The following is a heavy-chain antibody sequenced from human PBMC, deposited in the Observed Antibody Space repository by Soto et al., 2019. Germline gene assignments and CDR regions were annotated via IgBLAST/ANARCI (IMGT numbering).Heavy chain of an antibody. CDR3: AGCTFVTPFSYYYYCMHV. CDR1: GFTFSSYG. CDR2: IWYDGSNK. V-gene: IGHV3-33*01. Sequence: GGSLRLSCAASGFTFSSYGMHWVRQAPGKGLEWVAVIWYDGSNKYYADSVKGRFTISRDNSKNTLYLQMNSLRAEDTAVYYCAGCTFVTPFSYYYYCMHVCGPATTLTVSS. D-gene: IGHD3-16*01. J-gene: IGHJ6*02.